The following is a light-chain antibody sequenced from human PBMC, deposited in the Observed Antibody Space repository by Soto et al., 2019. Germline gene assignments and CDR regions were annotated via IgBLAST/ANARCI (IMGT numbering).Light chain of an antibody. CDR2: KAS. CDR3: QQSYSSPPT. CDR1: QTISSW. Sequence: DIQMTQSPSTLSGSVGDRVTITCRASQTISSWLVWYQQKPGKAPKLLIYKASTLKSGVPSRFSGSGSGPDFTLTISSLQPEDFATYYCQQSYSSPPTFGQGTKVDIK. V-gene: IGKV1-5*03. J-gene: IGKJ1*01.